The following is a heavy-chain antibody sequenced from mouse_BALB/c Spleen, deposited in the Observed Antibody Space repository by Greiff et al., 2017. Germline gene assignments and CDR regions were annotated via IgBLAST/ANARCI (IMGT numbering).Heavy chain of an antibody. Sequence: QVQLKESGPQLVRPGASVKISCKASGYSFTSYWMHWVKQRPGQGLEWIGMIDPSDSETRLNQKFKDKATLTVDKSSSTAYMQLSSPPSEDSAVYYCARSEDYGSSLAWFAYWGQGTLVTVSA. CDR3: ARSEDYGSSLAWFAY. J-gene: IGHJ3*01. CDR1: GYSFTSYW. D-gene: IGHD1-1*01. CDR2: IDPSDSET. V-gene: IGHV1S126*01.